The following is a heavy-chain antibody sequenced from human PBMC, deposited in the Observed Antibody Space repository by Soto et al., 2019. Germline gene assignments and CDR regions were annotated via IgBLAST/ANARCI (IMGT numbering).Heavy chain of an antibody. CDR3: AKDYYDSSGYYRHFDY. D-gene: IGHD3-22*01. CDR2: ISYDGSNK. CDR1: GFTFSSYG. Sequence: PGGSLRLSCAASGFTFSSYGMHWVRQAPGKGLEWVAVISYDGSNKYYADSVKGRFTISRDNSKNTLYLQMNSLRAEDTAVYYCAKDYYDSSGYYRHFDYWGQGTLVTVSS. V-gene: IGHV3-30*18. J-gene: IGHJ4*02.